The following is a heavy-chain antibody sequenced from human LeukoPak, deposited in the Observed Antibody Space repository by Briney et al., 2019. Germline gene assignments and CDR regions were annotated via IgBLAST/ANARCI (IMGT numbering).Heavy chain of an antibody. Sequence: GGSLRLSCEASGFIFKDFYMTWVRQAPGKGLEGVSSMTVTGRTSSYADSVKGRLTMSRDNSKSTLYLQMISLRAGDTAIYYCGRDPNGDYIGAFEFWGHGTLVTVSS. CDR1: GFIFKDFY. D-gene: IGHD4-17*01. CDR2: MTVTGRTS. CDR3: GRDPNGDYIGAFEF. V-gene: IGHV3-23*01. J-gene: IGHJ3*01.